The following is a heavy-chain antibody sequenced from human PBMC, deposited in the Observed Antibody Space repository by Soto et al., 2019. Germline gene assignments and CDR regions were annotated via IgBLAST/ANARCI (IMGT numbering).Heavy chain of an antibody. Sequence: PGESLKISCKGSGYIFTNYWIGWVRQMPGKGLEWMGIIYPGDSDTRYSPSFQGQVTISADWSISTAYLQWSSLKASDTAMYYCARHPYGDHDAMYVWGQGTTVTVSS. CDR1: GYIFTNYW. CDR3: ARHPYGDHDAMYV. CDR2: IYPGDSDT. D-gene: IGHD4-17*01. J-gene: IGHJ6*02. V-gene: IGHV5-51*01.